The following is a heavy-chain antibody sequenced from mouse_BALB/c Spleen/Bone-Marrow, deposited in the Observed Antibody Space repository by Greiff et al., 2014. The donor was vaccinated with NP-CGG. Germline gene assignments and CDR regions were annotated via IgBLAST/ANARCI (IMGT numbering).Heavy chain of an antibody. Sequence: EVMLVESGGGLVQPGGSLRLSCATSGFTFSGYYMSWVRQPPGKALEWLGFIRNKANGYTTEYSASVKGRFTISRDNSQSILYPQMNTLRAEDSATYYCARDTNYGNYYWYFDVWGAGTTVTVSS. CDR2: IRNKANGYTT. CDR1: GFTFSGYY. D-gene: IGHD2-1*01. V-gene: IGHV7-3*02. J-gene: IGHJ1*01. CDR3: ARDTNYGNYYWYFDV.